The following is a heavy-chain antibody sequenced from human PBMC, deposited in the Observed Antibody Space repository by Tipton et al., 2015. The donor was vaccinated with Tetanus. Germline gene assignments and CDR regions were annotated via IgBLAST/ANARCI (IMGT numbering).Heavy chain of an antibody. CDR2: ISYSGST. V-gene: IGHV4-61*08. CDR1: GGSIRSGDYQ. CDR3: ARADYNLSRKGPFDS. Sequence: TLSLTCTVSGGSIRSGDYQWNWIRQPPGKGLEWLAYISYSGSTNSNYDLKSRITILRDTSKNQFSLKLTSVTAADTAVYYCARADYNLSRKGPFDSWGQGTLVTVSS. D-gene: IGHD3-10*01. J-gene: IGHJ4*02.